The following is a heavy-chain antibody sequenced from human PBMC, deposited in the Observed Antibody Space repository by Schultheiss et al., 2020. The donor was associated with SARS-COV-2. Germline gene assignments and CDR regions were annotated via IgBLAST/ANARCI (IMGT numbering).Heavy chain of an antibody. Sequence: SETLSLTCTVSGGSMSSSSYWAWIRQPPGKGLEWIGTISDSGTTYYNPSLKSRVTMSVDTSKNQFSLKLSSVTAADTAVYYCARLDSYGYGDYWGQVTLVTVSS. CDR1: GGSMSSSSY. V-gene: IGHV4-39*01. J-gene: IGHJ4*02. CDR2: ISDSGTT. D-gene: IGHD5-18*01. CDR3: ARLDSYGYGDY.